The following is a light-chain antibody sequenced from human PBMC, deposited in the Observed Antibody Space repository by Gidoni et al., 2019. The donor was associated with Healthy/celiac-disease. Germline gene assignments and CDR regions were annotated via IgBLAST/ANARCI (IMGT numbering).Light chain of an antibody. Sequence: DIQMTQSPSSLSASVGDRVTITCRASQSISSYLNGYQQKPGKAPKLLIYAASSLQSGVPSRFSGSGSGTDFTLTIGSLQPEDFATYYCQQSYSTPVAFGQGTKVEIK. CDR2: AAS. CDR3: QQSYSTPVA. CDR1: QSISSY. V-gene: IGKV1-39*01. J-gene: IGKJ1*01.